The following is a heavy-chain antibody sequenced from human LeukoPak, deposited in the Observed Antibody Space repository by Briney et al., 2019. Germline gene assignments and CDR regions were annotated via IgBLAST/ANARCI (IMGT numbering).Heavy chain of an antibody. D-gene: IGHD6-19*01. J-gene: IGHJ5*02. CDR2: ISSSGSTI. Sequence: GGSLRLSCAASGFTFSSYSMNWVRQAPGKGLEWVSYISSSGSTIYYADSVKGRFTISRDNAKNSLYLQMNSLRAEDTAVYYCARDLGGWYKWDWFDPWGQGTLVTVSS. CDR1: GFTFSSYS. V-gene: IGHV3-48*04. CDR3: ARDLGGWYKWDWFDP.